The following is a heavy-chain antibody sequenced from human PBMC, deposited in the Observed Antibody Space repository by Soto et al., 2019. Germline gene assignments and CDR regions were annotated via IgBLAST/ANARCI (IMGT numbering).Heavy chain of an antibody. V-gene: IGHV3-21*01. CDR3: ANTKGADCRGDCPSSYYYYGMDV. CDR1: GFTFSSYS. D-gene: IGHD2-21*02. CDR2: ISSSGSYI. J-gene: IGHJ6*02. Sequence: GGSLRLSCAASGFTFSSYSMNWVRQAPGKGLEWVSSISSSGSYIYYADSGKGRFTISRDNAKNSLYLQMNSLRAEDTAVYYCANTKGADCRGDCPSSYYYYGMDVRGQGTTVPVSS.